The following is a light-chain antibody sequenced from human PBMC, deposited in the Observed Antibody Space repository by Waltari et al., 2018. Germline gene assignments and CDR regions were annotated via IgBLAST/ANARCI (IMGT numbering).Light chain of an antibody. V-gene: IGLV2-23*02. J-gene: IGLJ2*01. CDR2: EVS. CDR3: CSYAGSSTVV. CDR1: SSAVGSYNV. Sequence: QSALTQPASVSGSPGQSITISCTGTSSAVGSYNVVSWYQQHPGQAPKPMTYEVSKRPSGVSNRFSGSKSGNTASLTISGLQAEDEADYYCCSYAGSSTVVFGGGTKLTVL.